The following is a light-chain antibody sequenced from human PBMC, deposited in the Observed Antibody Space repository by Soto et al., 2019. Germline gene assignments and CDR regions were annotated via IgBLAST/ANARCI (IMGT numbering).Light chain of an antibody. CDR1: SSDVGGYNY. CDR3: QSYDSSLSGSV. Sequence: QSALTQPPSASGSPGQSVTISCTGTSSDVGGYNYVSWYQQHPGKAPKLMIYEVSKRPSGVPDRFSGSKSGTSASLAITGLQAEDEAHYYCQSYDSSLSGSVFGGGTKVTVL. CDR2: EVS. V-gene: IGLV2-8*01. J-gene: IGLJ3*02.